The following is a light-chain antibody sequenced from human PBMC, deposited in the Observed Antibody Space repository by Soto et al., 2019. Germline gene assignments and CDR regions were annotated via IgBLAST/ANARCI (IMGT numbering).Light chain of an antibody. CDR1: NSNIGPNT. CDR2: TND. CDR3: QSHDSSLSAWV. J-gene: IGLJ3*02. V-gene: IGLV1-44*01. Sequence: QPVLTQPPSVSGTPGQRVTISCSGSNSNIGPNTVNWYQQLPGTAPKLLIYTNDQRPSGVPDRFSGSKSGTSASLAISGLRSEDEADYYCQSHDSSLSAWVFGGGTKLTVL.